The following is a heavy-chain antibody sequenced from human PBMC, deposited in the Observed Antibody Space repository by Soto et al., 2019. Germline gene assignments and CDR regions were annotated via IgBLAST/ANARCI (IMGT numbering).Heavy chain of an antibody. CDR2: ISWNSMPI. V-gene: IGHV3-9*01. CDR1: GFTFDDYA. Sequence: EVQLVESGGGLVQPGRSLRLSCAGSGFTFDDYAMHWVRQAPGKGREWVSGISWNSMPIGYADSVKGRFTIPRDNAKFYPGMQMSSVRDPASPSCYCARLSTSLWALQLDMVYGIVSWGQGSTVTLSS. CDR3: ARLSTSLWALQLDMVYGIVS. D-gene: IGHD4-17*01. J-gene: IGHJ6*02.